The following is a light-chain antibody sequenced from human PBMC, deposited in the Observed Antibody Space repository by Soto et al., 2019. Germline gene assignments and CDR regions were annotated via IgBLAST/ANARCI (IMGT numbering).Light chain of an antibody. J-gene: IGKJ1*01. CDR1: QSIHSY. CDR2: AAS. CDR3: QQSYSIPTWT. V-gene: IGKV1-39*01. Sequence: DIQMTQSPSSLSASVGDRVTITCRASQSIHSYLNWYQQKPGKAPKLLIYAASSLHSGVPSRFSGSGSGTDFTLAISTLQPEDFATYYCQQSYSIPTWTFGQGTKVEIK.